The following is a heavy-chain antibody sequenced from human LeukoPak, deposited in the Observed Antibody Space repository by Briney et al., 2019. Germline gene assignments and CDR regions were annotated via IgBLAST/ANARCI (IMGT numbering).Heavy chain of an antibody. D-gene: IGHD6-19*01. CDR3: AKAEYSSGWYEAKGIDY. CDR2: INSDGSNT. Sequence: GGSLRLSCAASGFTFSNYWMHWVRQAPGKGLVWVSRINSDGSNTNYADSVKGRFTISRDNAKNTLYLQMNSLRAEDTAVYYCAKAEYSSGWYEAKGIDYWGQGTLVTVSS. V-gene: IGHV3-74*01. J-gene: IGHJ4*02. CDR1: GFTFSNYW.